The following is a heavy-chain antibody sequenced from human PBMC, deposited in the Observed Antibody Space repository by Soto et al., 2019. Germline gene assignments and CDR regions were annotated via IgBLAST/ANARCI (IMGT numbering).Heavy chain of an antibody. D-gene: IGHD2-21*02. J-gene: IGHJ6*02. CDR2: IYWDDDK. V-gene: IGHV2-5*02. CDR1: GFSLSTGGVG. CDR3: THSRCGGDCLQSYSSHYYYGMDV. Sequence: QITLMESGPTLVKPTQTLTLTCTFSGFSLSTGGVGVGWIRQPPGKALEWLALIYWDDDKRYSPSLRSRLTITTDTSKNQVVLTMTNMDPVETATYYCTHSRCGGDCLQSYSSHYYYGMDVWGQGTTVTVSS.